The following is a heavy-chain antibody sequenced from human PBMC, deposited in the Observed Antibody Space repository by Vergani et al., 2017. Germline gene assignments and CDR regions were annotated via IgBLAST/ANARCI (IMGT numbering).Heavy chain of an antibody. J-gene: IGHJ5*02. Sequence: QVQLVQSGAEVKKPGASVKVSCKASGYTFTGYYMHWVRQAPGQGLEWMGWINPNSGGTNYAQKFQGRVTMTRDTSISTAYMELSRLRSDDTAVYYCARGYCSGGRCYSFWREIVVPFDPWGQGTLVTVSS. CDR1: GYTFTGYY. CDR3: ARGYCSGGRCYSFWREIVVPFDP. CDR2: INPNSGGT. V-gene: IGHV1-2*02. D-gene: IGHD2-15*01.